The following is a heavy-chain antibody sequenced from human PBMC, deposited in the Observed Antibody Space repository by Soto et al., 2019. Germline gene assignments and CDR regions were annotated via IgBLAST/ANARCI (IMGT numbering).Heavy chain of an antibody. CDR3: ARGIATGQLEP. V-gene: IGHV1-3*01. CDR1: GYTFTRYT. CDR2: INPDNGNT. Sequence: ASVKVSCKASGYTFTRYTMNWVRQAPGQRLERMGWINPDNGNTKSSQKFQDRVIITRDTSASTAYMDLSSLRSEDTAVYYCARGIATGQLEPWGHGTLVTVSS. D-gene: IGHD2-15*01. J-gene: IGHJ5*02.